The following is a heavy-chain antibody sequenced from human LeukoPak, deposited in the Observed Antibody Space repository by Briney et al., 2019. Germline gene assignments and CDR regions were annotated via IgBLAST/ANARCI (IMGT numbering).Heavy chain of an antibody. CDR2: ISYDGSNK. CDR3: EVVVAATPYAFDI. CDR1: GFTFSSYG. J-gene: IGHJ3*02. V-gene: IGHV3-30*03. Sequence: GRSLRLSCAASGFTFSSYGMHWVRQAPGKGLEWVAVISYDGSNKYYADSVKGRFTISRDNSKNTLYLQMNSLRAEDTAVYYCEVVVAATPYAFDIWGQETMVTVSS. D-gene: IGHD2-15*01.